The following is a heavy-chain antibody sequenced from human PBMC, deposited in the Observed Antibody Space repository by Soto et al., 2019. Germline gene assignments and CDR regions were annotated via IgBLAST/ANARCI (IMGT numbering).Heavy chain of an antibody. J-gene: IGHJ4*02. Sequence: QVVLLQSGAEVKEPGSSVGLSCQVSGSTFNNFAFSWVRQAPGQGPEWLGGIVVMSNAADYSQRFQDRVMITADTSTSTLYMELGSLTFDDTAVYYCARAIKRWEVNYYFDYWGQGTLVTVSS. V-gene: IGHV1-69*06. CDR2: IVVMSNAA. CDR1: GSTFNNFA. CDR3: ARAIKRWEVNYYFDY. D-gene: IGHD1-26*01.